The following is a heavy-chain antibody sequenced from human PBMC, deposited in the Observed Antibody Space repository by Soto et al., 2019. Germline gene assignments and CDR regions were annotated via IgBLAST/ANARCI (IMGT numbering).Heavy chain of an antibody. Sequence: RQAPGRRLTRIQFISFEGSNKSYGDSVKGRFTISRDNSKNTLYLQMNSLRAEDTAVYYCAASMVRGPAAGYWGQGTLVTVSS. V-gene: IGHV3-30*07. J-gene: IGHJ4*02. D-gene: IGHD3-10*01. CDR2: ISFEGSNK. CDR3: AASMVRGPAAGY.